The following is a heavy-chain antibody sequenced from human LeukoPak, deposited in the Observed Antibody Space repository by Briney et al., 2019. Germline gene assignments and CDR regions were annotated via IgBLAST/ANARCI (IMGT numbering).Heavy chain of an antibody. D-gene: IGHD3-10*01. J-gene: IGHJ4*02. CDR3: ARDTYGSGLFDY. CDR1: GGSINSYY. V-gene: IGHV4-59*01. CDR2: INDSGST. Sequence: SETLSLTCTVSGGSINSYYWSWIRQPPGKGLEWIGYINDSGSTNYNPSLKSRVTISVDTSKNQFSLKLSSATAADTAVYFCARDTYGSGLFDYWGQGTLVTVSS.